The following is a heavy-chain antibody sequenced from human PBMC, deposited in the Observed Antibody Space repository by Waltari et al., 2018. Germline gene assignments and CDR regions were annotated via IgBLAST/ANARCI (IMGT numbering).Heavy chain of an antibody. V-gene: IGHV3-74*01. Sequence: RARGEGLVWVARINGDGGSTSYADSVKGRFTISRDNANNTLYLQMNSLRAEDTAVYYCTRTRYCSTTSCQVDWFDPWGQGTLVTVSS. CDR3: TRTRYCSTTSCQVDWFDP. D-gene: IGHD2-2*01. CDR2: INGDGGST. J-gene: IGHJ5*02.